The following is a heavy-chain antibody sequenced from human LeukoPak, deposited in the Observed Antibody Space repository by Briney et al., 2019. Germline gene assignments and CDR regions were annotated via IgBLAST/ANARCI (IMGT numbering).Heavy chain of an antibody. J-gene: IGHJ4*02. V-gene: IGHV3-30*02. CDR3: AKYRGYRDSGSYYYFDY. CDR1: GFTFSSYG. Sequence: PGGSLRLSCAASGFTFSSYGMHWVCQAPGKGLEWVAFIRYDGSNKYYADSVKGRFTISRDNSKNTLYLQMNSLRAEDTAVYYCAKYRGYRDSGSYYYFDYWGQGTLVTVSS. CDR2: IRYDGSNK. D-gene: IGHD1-26*01.